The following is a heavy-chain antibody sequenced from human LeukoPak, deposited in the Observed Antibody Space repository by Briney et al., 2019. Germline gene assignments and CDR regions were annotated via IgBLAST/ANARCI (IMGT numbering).Heavy chain of an antibody. CDR3: ARAYCSGGSCYSGH. J-gene: IGHJ4*02. D-gene: IGHD2-15*01. CDR2: MNPNSGNT. Sequence: ASVKVSYKASGYTFTSYDINWVRQATGQGLEWMGWMNPNSGNTGYAQKFQGRVTMTRNTSISTAYMELSSLRSEDTAVYYCARAYCSGGSCYSGHWGQGTLVTVSS. CDR1: GYTFTSYD. V-gene: IGHV1-8*01.